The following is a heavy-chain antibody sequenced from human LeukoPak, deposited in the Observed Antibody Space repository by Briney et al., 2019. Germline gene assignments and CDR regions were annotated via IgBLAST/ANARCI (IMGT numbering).Heavy chain of an antibody. Sequence: SQTPSLTCTVSGGSISSGGYYWSWIRQHPGKGLEWIGYIYYSGSTYYNPSLKSRVTISVDTSKNQFSLKLSSVTAAVTAVYYCARDTGGGGPFDYWGQGTLVTVSS. J-gene: IGHJ4*02. CDR3: ARDTGGGGPFDY. CDR1: GGSISSGGYY. V-gene: IGHV4-31*03. D-gene: IGHD3-16*01. CDR2: IYYSGST.